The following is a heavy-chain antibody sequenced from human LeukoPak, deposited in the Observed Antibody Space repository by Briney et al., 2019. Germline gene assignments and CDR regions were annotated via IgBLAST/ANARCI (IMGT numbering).Heavy chain of an antibody. J-gene: IGHJ4*02. CDR3: ARARGYSYGIFDY. CDR1: GFTFSGYA. CDR2: ISGSGGST. V-gene: IGHV3-23*01. D-gene: IGHD5-18*01. Sequence: GGSLRLSCAASGFTFSGYAMNWVRQAPGKGLEWVSGISGSGGSTYYADSVKGRFTISRDNSKNTLYLQMNSLRAEDTAVYYCARARGYSYGIFDYWGQGTLVTVSS.